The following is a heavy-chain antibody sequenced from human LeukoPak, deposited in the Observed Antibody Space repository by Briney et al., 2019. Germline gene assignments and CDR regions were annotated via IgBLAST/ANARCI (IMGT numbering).Heavy chain of an antibody. J-gene: IGHJ4*02. CDR2: IYPATGAT. D-gene: IGHD5-12*01. CDR3: VGVTYSAHDDFYY. V-gene: IGHV1-2*02. CDR1: GYSFAGRH. Sequence: ASAKVSCKASGYSFAGRHIHWVRQAPGQGLEWMGWIYPATGATNYAQKFQGRVTMTRDTSIASAYMELTRLTSDDTAVYYCVGVTYSAHDDFYYWGQRALVTVSS.